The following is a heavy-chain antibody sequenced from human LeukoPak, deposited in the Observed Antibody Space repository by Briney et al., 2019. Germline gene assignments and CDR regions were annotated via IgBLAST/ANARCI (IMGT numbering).Heavy chain of an antibody. CDR2: IYYSGST. V-gene: IGHV4-38-2*01. CDR1: GYSISSGYY. Sequence: NASETLSLTCAVSGYSISSGYYWGWIRQPPGKGLEWIGSIYYSGSTYYNPSLKSRVTISVDTSKNQFSLKLSSVTAADTAVYYCARLGYYYDSSGYHFDYWGQGTLVTVSS. D-gene: IGHD3-22*01. CDR3: ARLGYYYDSSGYHFDY. J-gene: IGHJ4*02.